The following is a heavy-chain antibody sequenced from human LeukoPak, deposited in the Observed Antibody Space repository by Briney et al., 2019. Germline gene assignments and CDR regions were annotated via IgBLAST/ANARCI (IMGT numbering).Heavy chain of an antibody. CDR2: INPNSGGT. CDR1: GYTFTDYY. J-gene: IGHJ4*02. CDR3: ARQSNSGLYPDH. Sequence: ASVKVSCKPSGYTFTDYYMHWVRQAPGQGLEWMGWINPNSGGTSYAQMFQGRVTMTRDTSITTAYMELISLTSDDTAVYYCARQSNSGLYPDHWGQGTLVTVSS. D-gene: IGHD6-19*01. V-gene: IGHV1-2*02.